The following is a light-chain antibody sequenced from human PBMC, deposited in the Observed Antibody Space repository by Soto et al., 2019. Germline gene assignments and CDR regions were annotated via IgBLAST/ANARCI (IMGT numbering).Light chain of an antibody. CDR2: EVT. Sequence: QSVLTQPASVSASPGQSITISCTGASSDVGTYHYVSWHQHHPGKPPKLLIHEVTHRPPGVAARFSGSKSGNTASLTISGLQAEDEAVYYCSSYRKSNTLVFGTGPNVTVL. CDR3: SSYRKSNTLV. V-gene: IGLV2-14*01. J-gene: IGLJ1*01. CDR1: SSDVGTYHY.